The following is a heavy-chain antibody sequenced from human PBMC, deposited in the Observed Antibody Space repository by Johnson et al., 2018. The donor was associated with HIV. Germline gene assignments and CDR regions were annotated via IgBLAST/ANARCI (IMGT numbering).Heavy chain of an antibody. Sequence: VLLVESGGGLVQPGGSLRLSCAASGFTVSRNYMSWVRQAPGKGLEWVSVIYSGGSTYYADSVKGRFTISRDNSKNTVYLQMNSLRAEDTAVYYCASSAPGLLPNDAFDIWGQGTMVTVSS. CDR2: IYSGGST. CDR1: GFTVSRNY. CDR3: ASSAPGLLPNDAFDI. D-gene: IGHD2-15*01. J-gene: IGHJ3*02. V-gene: IGHV3-66*01.